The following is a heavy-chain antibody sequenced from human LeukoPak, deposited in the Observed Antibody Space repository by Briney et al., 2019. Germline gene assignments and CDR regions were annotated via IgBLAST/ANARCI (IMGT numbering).Heavy chain of an antibody. CDR2: IWDDGSNK. J-gene: IGHJ4*02. CDR3: ARDGGRYSFDY. CDR1: GFTLSRYS. V-gene: IGHV3-33*08. Sequence: GGSLRLSCVASGFTLSRYSVNWVRQAPGKGLEWVAVIWDDGSNKNYADSVKGRVTISRDNSQNTLHLQMNSLRAEDTAIYYCARDGGRYSFDYWGQGTLVTVSS. D-gene: IGHD3-16*01.